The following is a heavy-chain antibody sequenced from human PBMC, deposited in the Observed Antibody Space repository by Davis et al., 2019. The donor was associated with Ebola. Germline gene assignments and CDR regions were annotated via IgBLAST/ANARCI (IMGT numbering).Heavy chain of an antibody. CDR1: GGSFSGYY. CDR3: ARHLLLWVEESGYYYYYMDV. J-gene: IGHJ6*03. V-gene: IGHV4-59*10. D-gene: IGHD3-10*01. Sequence: PSETLSLTCAVYGGSFSGYYWSWIRQPAGKGLEWIGRIYTSGSTNYNPSLKSRVTMSVHTSENQFSLRLTSVTAADTAVYYCARHLLLWVEESGYYYYYMDVWDRGTTVTVSS. CDR2: IYTSGST.